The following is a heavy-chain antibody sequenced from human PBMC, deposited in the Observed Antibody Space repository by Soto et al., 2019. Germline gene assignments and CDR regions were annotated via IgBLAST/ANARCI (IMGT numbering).Heavy chain of an antibody. CDR3: AKDVGYYDSSGYYYVGFDY. V-gene: IGHV3-23*01. D-gene: IGHD3-22*01. Sequence: GSLRLSCAASGFTFSSYAMSWVRQAPGTGLEWVSAISGSGGSTYYADSVKGRFTISRDNSKNTLYLQMNSLRAEDTAVYYCAKDVGYYDSSGYYYVGFDYWGQGPLVTVSS. CDR1: GFTFSSYA. J-gene: IGHJ4*02. CDR2: ISGSGGST.